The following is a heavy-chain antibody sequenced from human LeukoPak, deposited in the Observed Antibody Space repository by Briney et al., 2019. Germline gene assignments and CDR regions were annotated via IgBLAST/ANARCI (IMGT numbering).Heavy chain of an antibody. V-gene: IGHV4-38-2*02. CDR2: IYHSGRT. CDR3: ARLYSGSYIY. J-gene: IGHJ4*02. D-gene: IGHD1-26*01. Sequence: PSETLSLTCTVSGYPISSGYYWGWIRQPPGKGLEWIGSIYHSGRTFYNPSLKSRVTISVDTSKNQFSLKLTSVTAADTAVYYCARLYSGSYIYWDQGTLVTVSS. CDR1: GYPISSGYY.